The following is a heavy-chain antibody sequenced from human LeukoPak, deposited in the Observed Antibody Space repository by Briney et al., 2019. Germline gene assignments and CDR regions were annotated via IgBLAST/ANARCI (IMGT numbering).Heavy chain of an antibody. J-gene: IGHJ4*02. V-gene: IGHV4-61*02. D-gene: IGHD6-19*01. CDR1: GGSISSSTYY. CDR3: ARDIHTSDWTKFDY. CDR2: IYSSGRA. Sequence: SETLSLTCNVSGGSISSSTYYWSWIRQPAGKGLEWIGRIYSSGRANYNPSLKSRVTISVDTSKNQFSLNLSSVTAADTAVYYCARDIHTSDWTKFDYWGQGTSVTVSS.